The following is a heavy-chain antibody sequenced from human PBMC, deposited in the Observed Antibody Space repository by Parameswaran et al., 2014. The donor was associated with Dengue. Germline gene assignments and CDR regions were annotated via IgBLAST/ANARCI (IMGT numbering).Heavy chain of an antibody. Sequence: VRQAPGKGLEWVSSISSSSSYIYYADSVKGRFTISRDNAKNSLYLQMNSLRAEDTAVYYCAREGAGIVGASDYWGQGTLVTVSS. CDR2: ISSSSSYI. V-gene: IGHV3-21*01. CDR3: AREGAGIVGASDY. J-gene: IGHJ4*02. D-gene: IGHD1-26*01.